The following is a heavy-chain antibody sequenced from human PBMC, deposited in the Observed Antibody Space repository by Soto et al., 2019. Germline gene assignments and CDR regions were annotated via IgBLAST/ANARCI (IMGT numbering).Heavy chain of an antibody. D-gene: IGHD6-6*01. V-gene: IGHV4-59*08. CDR3: ARHVYSSSYFDY. J-gene: IGHJ4*02. CDR2: IYYSGST. Sequence: SETLSLTCTVSGGSISSYSWSWIRQPPGKGLEWIGYIYYSGSTNYNPSLKSRVTISVDTSKNQFSLKLSSVTAADTAVYYCARHVYSSSYFDYWGQGTLVTVSS. CDR1: GGSISSYS.